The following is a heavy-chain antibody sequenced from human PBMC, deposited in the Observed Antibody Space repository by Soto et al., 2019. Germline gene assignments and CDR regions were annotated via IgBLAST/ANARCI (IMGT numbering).Heavy chain of an antibody. CDR3: ARHDVHYYHLAV. J-gene: IGHJ6*03. V-gene: IGHV4-34*01. CDR2: INHSGST. Sequence: SETLSLTCAVYGGSFSGYYWSWIRQPPGKGLEWIGEINHSGSTNYNPSLKSRVTISVDTSKNQFSLKLSSVTAADTAVYYCARHDVHYYHLAVWGKGTTVTVSS. CDR1: GGSFSGYY.